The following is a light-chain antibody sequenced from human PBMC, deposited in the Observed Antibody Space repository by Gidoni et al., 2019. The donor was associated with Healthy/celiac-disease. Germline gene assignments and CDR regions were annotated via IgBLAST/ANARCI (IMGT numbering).Light chain of an antibody. CDR3: QQYNNWPGWT. J-gene: IGKJ1*01. CDR2: GAS. CDR1: QSVSSN. V-gene: IGKV3-15*01. Sequence: ELVMTQSPATLSESPGERATLSCRASQSVSSNLAWYQQNPGQAPRLLIYGASTRATGIPARFSGSGSGTEFTLTISSLQSEDFAVYYCQQYNNWPGWTFGQGTKVEIK.